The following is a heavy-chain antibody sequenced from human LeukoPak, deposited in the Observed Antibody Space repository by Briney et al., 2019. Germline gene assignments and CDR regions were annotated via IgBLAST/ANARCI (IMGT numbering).Heavy chain of an antibody. CDR1: GVTVSRNY. J-gene: IGHJ3*02. Sequence: GGSLRLSCAASGVTVSRNYMSWVRQAPGRGLEWVGRIKSKTDGGTTDYAAPVKGRFTISRDDSKNTLYLQMNSLKTEDTAVYYCTTSSAGHSFDIWGQGTMVTVSS. CDR2: IKSKTDGGTT. V-gene: IGHV3-15*01. CDR3: TTSSAGHSFDI.